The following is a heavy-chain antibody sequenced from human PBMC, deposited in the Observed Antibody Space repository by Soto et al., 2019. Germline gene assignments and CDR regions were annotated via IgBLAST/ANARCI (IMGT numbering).Heavy chain of an antibody. CDR2: IDPSDSYT. J-gene: IGHJ6*02. V-gene: IGHV5-10-1*01. D-gene: IGHD6-25*01. CDR3: ARLDRLDYYYGMDV. Sequence: GERREGSGKGSGYRLTSYWISWVRQMPGKGLEWMGRIDPSDSYTNYSPSFQGHVTISADKSISTAYLQWSSLKASDTAMYYCARLDRLDYYYGMDVWGQGTTVTVSS. CDR1: GYRLTSYW.